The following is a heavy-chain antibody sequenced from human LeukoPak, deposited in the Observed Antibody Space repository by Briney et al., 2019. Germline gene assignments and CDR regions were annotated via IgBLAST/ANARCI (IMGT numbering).Heavy chain of an antibody. V-gene: IGHV3-30*18. CDR1: GFTFSSYG. Sequence: GRSLRLSCAASGFTFSSYGMHWVRQAPGKGLEWVAVIAYHGGAEYYADSVKGRFTISRDNSKNTVDLQLNSLRAEDSAVYYCAKPSFRMVNYFDYWGQGTLVTVSS. D-gene: IGHD3-16*02. J-gene: IGHJ4*02. CDR3: AKPSFRMVNYFDY. CDR2: IAYHGGAE.